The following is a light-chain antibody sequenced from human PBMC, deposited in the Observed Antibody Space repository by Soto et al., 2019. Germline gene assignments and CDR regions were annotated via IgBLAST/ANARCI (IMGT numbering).Light chain of an antibody. CDR1: QSISRW. J-gene: IGKJ1*01. CDR2: DAS. CDR3: QHYDLSLWT. V-gene: IGKV1-5*01. Sequence: DIQMTQSPSTLSSSVGDRVTITCRASQSISRWLDWYQQKPGQAPKLLVYDASALKSGVPSRFSAGGSGTEYTLTISSLQPDDFATYYCQHYDLSLWTFGQGTKVEIK.